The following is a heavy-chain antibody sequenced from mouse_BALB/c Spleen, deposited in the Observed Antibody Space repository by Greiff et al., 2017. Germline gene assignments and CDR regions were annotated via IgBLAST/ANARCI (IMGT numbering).Heavy chain of an antibody. D-gene: IGHD1-2*01. Sequence: VQGVESGPGLVAPSQSLSITCTVSGFSLTGYGVNWVRQPPGKGLEWLGMIWGDGSTDYNSALKSRLSISKDNSKSQVFLKMNSLQTDDTARYYCARGHYYGLWYFDVWGAGTTVTVSS. CDR1: GFSLTGYG. V-gene: IGHV2-6-7*01. CDR3: ARGHYYGLWYFDV. CDR2: IWGDGST. J-gene: IGHJ1*01.